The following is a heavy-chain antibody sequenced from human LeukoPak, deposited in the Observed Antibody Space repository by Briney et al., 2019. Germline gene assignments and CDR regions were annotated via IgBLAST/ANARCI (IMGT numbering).Heavy chain of an antibody. D-gene: IGHD3-10*01. CDR1: GYTFTSYD. CDR3: ARGAWFGELRAKNYYYYGMDV. CDR2: MNPNSGNT. V-gene: IGHV1-8*01. Sequence: ASVKVSCKASGYTFTSYDINWVRQATGQGLEWMGWMNPNSGNTGYAQKFQGRVTMTRNTSISTAYMELSSLRSEDTAVYYCARGAWFGELRAKNYYYYGMDVWGQGTTVTVSS. J-gene: IGHJ6*02.